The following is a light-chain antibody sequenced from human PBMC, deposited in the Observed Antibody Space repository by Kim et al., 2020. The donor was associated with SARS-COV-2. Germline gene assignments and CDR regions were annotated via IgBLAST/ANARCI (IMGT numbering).Light chain of an antibody. CDR1: QSVSSSY. CDR3: QQYGSSPRT. CDR2: GAS. V-gene: IGKV3-20*01. Sequence: SPGESATLSCMASQSVSSSYLAWYQQKPGQAPRLLIYGASSRATGIPDRFSGSGSGTDFTLTISRLEPEDFAVYYCQQYGSSPRTFGQGTKVDIK. J-gene: IGKJ1*01.